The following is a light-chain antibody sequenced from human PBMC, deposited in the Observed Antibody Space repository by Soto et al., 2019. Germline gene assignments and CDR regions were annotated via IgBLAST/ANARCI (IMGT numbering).Light chain of an antibody. Sequence: QLVLTQPPSASGTPGQRVTISCSGSDSNIGSNTVNWYQQVPGTAPKLLIYSNSQRPSGVPARFSGSKSGTSASLAISGLQSEDEGDYYCAAWDDSRNCRAVFGGGTQLTVL. J-gene: IGLJ3*02. CDR3: AAWDDSRNCRAV. V-gene: IGLV1-44*01. CDR2: SNS. CDR1: DSNIGSNT.